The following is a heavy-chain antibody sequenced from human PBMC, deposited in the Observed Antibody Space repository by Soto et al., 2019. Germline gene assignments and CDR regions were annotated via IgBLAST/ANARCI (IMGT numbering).Heavy chain of an antibody. J-gene: IGHJ4*02. CDR1: GYTFTSYD. Sequence: GASVKVSCKASGYTFTSYDINWVRQATGQGLEWMGWMNPNTGNSAYAQKFQGRVTVTSDTSINTVHMELSSLRSEDTAVYYCARRAETNGWNGFGADKYYFDFWGQGTLVTVSS. V-gene: IGHV1-8*01. CDR3: ARRAETNGWNGFGADKYYFDF. CDR2: MNPNTGNS. D-gene: IGHD1-1*01.